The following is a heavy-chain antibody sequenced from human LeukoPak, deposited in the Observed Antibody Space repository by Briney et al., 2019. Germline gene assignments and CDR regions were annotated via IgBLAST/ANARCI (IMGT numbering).Heavy chain of an antibody. V-gene: IGHV3-21*01. CDR3: ARDGSPLTTVTRGWFDP. CDR2: ISSSSSYI. D-gene: IGHD4-17*01. CDR1: GFTFSSYS. Sequence: GGSLRLSCAASGFTFSSYSMNWVRQAPGKGLEWVSSISSSSSYIYYADSVKGRFTISRDNAKNSLYLQMNSLRAEDTAVYYCARDGSPLTTVTRGWFDPWGQGTLVTVSS. J-gene: IGHJ5*02.